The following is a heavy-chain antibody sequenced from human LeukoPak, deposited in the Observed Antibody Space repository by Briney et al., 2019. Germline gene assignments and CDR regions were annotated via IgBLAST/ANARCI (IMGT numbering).Heavy chain of an antibody. D-gene: IGHD1-26*01. V-gene: IGHV4-34*01. CDR2: MNHHGNT. CDR3: ARRPLVGGIDS. Sequence: PSETLSLTCAVYGGSFSDYYWSWIRQPPGKGLEWIGEMNHHGNTNYNPSLKSRVTISVDTSKNQFSLRLSAVTAADTAVYYCARRPLVGGIDSWGQGALVTVSS. J-gene: IGHJ4*02. CDR1: GGSFSDYY.